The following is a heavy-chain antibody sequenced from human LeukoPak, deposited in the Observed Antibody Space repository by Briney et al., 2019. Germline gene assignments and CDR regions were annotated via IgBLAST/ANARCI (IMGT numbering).Heavy chain of an antibody. Sequence: SVKVSCKASGFTFTSSAMQWVRQARGQRLEWIGWIVVGSGNTNYAQKFQERVTITRDMSTSTAYMELSSLRSEDTAVYYCAAALASGSHYIDYWGQGTLVTVSS. V-gene: IGHV1-58*02. CDR3: AAALASGSHYIDY. J-gene: IGHJ4*02. CDR1: GFTFTSSA. D-gene: IGHD1-26*01. CDR2: IVVGSGNT.